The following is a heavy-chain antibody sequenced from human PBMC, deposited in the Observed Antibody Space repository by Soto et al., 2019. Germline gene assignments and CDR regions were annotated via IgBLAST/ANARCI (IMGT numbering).Heavy chain of an antibody. D-gene: IGHD6-6*01. CDR1: GGSISSGDYY. V-gene: IGHV4-31*11. Sequence: LSLTCAVSGGSISSGDYYWNWIRQLPGKGLEWIGYISYSGTTYYNPSLKSRVTISVDTSKNQFSLKLNSVAAADTAVYYCARGGAARGIWWFDPWGQGTLVTVSS. CDR2: ISYSGTT. J-gene: IGHJ5*02. CDR3: ARGGAARGIWWFDP.